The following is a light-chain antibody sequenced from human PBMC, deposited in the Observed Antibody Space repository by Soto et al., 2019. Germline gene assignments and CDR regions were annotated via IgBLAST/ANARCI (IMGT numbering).Light chain of an antibody. CDR1: SSNIGSNT. CDR3: AAWDDSLNAWV. J-gene: IGLJ3*02. Sequence: QSVLTQPPSASGTPGQRVTISCSVGSSNIGSNTVDWYQHLPGTAPKLLIYANNQRPSGVPDRFSGSKSGTSASLAISGLQSEDEADYYCAAWDDSLNAWVFGGGTKLTVL. V-gene: IGLV1-44*01. CDR2: ANN.